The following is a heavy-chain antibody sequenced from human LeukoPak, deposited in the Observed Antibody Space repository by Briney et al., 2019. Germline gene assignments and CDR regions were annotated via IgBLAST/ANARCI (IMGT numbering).Heavy chain of an antibody. CDR1: KFTFSSYA. CDR3: AKDKYTWGDNGDPLDF. D-gene: IGHD4-17*01. Sequence: PGGSLRLSCAASKFTFSSYAMNWVRQAPGKGLEWVSGISASGGATYYADPVKGRFIISRDNSKSTVSLLMNSLTAEDTAIYYCAKDKYTWGDNGDPLDFWGQGTLVSVSS. J-gene: IGHJ4*02. V-gene: IGHV3-23*01. CDR2: ISASGGAT.